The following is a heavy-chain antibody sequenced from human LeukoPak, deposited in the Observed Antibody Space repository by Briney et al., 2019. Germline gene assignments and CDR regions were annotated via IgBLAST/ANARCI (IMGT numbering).Heavy chain of an antibody. CDR1: GFTFSSYS. Sequence: GGSLRLSCAASGFTFSSYSMNWVRQAPGKGLEWVSYISSSYSTMYYADSVRGRFTISRDNAKNSLYLHMNSLRDEDTAVYYCARDASGWGFTDYWGQGTLVTVSS. D-gene: IGHD6-19*01. CDR3: ARDASGWGFTDY. CDR2: ISSSYSTM. V-gene: IGHV3-48*02. J-gene: IGHJ4*02.